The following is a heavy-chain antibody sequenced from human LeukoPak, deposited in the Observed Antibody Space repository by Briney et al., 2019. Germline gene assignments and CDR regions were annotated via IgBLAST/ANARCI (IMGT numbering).Heavy chain of an antibody. D-gene: IGHD6-19*01. CDR1: GGSFSGYY. CDR3: ARQVEQWLVRY. V-gene: IGHV4-39*01. CDR2: IYYSGST. J-gene: IGHJ4*02. Sequence: SETLSLTCAVYGGSFSGYYWGWFRQPPGKGLEWIGSIYYSGSTYYNPSLKSRVTISVDTSKNQFSLKLSSVTAADTAVYYCARQVEQWLVRYWGQGTLVTVSS.